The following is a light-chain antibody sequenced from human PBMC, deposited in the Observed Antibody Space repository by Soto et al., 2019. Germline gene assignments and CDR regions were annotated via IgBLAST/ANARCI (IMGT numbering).Light chain of an antibody. CDR2: GAS. Sequence: EIVLTQSPGTLSLSPRERATLSCRDSQSVSSSYLAWYQQKPGQAPRLLIYGASSRATGIPDRFSGSGSGTDFTLTISRLEPEDFAVYYCQRYGSSPSITFGQGTRLEIK. J-gene: IGKJ5*01. V-gene: IGKV3-20*01. CDR3: QRYGSSPSIT. CDR1: QSVSSSY.